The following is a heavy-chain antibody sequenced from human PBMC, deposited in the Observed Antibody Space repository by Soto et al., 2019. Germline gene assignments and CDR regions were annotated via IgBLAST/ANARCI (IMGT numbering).Heavy chain of an antibody. V-gene: IGHV3-15*01. D-gene: IGHD3-9*01. Sequence: GGSLRLSCAASGFTFSNAWMSWVRQAPGKGLEWVGRIKSKTDGGTTDYAAPVKGRFTISRDDSKNTLYLQMNSLKTEDTAVYYCTTFDPTLRYFDWLLTHGPLDVWGKGTTVTVSS. CDR3: TTFDPTLRYFDWLLTHGPLDV. J-gene: IGHJ6*04. CDR1: GFTFSNAW. CDR2: IKSKTDGGTT.